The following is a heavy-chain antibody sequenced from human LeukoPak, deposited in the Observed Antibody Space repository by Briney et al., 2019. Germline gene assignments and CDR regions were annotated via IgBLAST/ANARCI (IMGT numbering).Heavy chain of an antibody. CDR3: AKRSYYDSSGRYFFDY. CDR2: ITASGGST. V-gene: IGHV3-23*01. J-gene: IGHJ4*02. CDR1: GFSFRSYG. D-gene: IGHD3-22*01. Sequence: GGSLRLSCAASGFSFRSYGMSWVRQAPGKGLEWVSAITASGGSTYYADSVKGRFTISRDNSKNTLYLQMNSLRAENTAEYFCAKRSYYDSSGRYFFDYWGQGTLVAVSS.